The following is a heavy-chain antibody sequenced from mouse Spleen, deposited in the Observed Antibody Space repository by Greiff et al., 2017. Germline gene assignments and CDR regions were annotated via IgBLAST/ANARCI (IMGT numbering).Heavy chain of an antibody. Sequence: EVKLVESGGGLVQPGGSLSLSCAASGFTFTDYYMSWVRQPPGKALEWLGFIRNKANGYTTEYSASVKGRFTISRDNSQSILYLQMNALRAEDSATYYCARLRRTTYWYFDVWGAGTTVTVSS. D-gene: IGHD2-12*01. CDR3: ARLRRTTYWYFDV. CDR1: GFTFTDYY. J-gene: IGHJ1*01. V-gene: IGHV7-3*01. CDR2: IRNKANGYTT.